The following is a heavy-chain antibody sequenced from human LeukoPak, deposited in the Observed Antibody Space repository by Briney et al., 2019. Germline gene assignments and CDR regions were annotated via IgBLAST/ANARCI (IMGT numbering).Heavy chain of an antibody. CDR2: ISYDGSNK. D-gene: IGHD6-19*01. Sequence: GGSLRLSCAASGFTFSNAWMSWVRQAPGKGLEWVAVISYDGSNKYYADSVKGRFTISRDNSKNTLYLQMNSLRAEDTAVYYCARGYSSGWFDYWGQGTLVTVSS. J-gene: IGHJ4*02. V-gene: IGHV3-30*03. CDR3: ARGYSSGWFDY. CDR1: GFTFSNAW.